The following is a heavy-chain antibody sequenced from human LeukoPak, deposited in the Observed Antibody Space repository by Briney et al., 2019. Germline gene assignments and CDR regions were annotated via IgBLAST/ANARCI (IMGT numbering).Heavy chain of an antibody. Sequence: ASVKVSCKASGYTFNTYGITWVRQAPGQGLEWMGIIYPGDSDTRYSPSFQGQVTISADKSISTAYLQWSSLKASDTAMYYCARSDFWSGYYTGYWFDPWGQGTLVTVSS. CDR1: GYTFNTYG. CDR3: ARSDFWSGYYTGYWFDP. V-gene: IGHV5-51*01. CDR2: IYPGDSDT. D-gene: IGHD3-3*01. J-gene: IGHJ5*02.